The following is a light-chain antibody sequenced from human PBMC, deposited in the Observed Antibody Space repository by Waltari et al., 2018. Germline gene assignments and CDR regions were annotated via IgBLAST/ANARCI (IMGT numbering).Light chain of an antibody. CDR3: LHDYGYPRT. CDR1: EDIRND. Sequence: TQLTQSPSSLSASVGDRVILTCRASEDIRNDLAWYQQQPGKAPKVLIYGTSLLHSGVPSRFRGSGSGTDFTLTITNLQPEDFATYFCLHDYGYPRTFGQGTKVEVK. CDR2: GTS. J-gene: IGKJ1*01. V-gene: IGKV1-6*01.